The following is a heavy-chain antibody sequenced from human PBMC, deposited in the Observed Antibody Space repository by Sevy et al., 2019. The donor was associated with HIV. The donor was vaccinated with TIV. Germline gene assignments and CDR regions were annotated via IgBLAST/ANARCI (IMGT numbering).Heavy chain of an antibody. CDR3: ARGVASSGAYKFDY. J-gene: IGHJ4*02. D-gene: IGHD6-13*01. CDR1: GGSVGNDDYY. V-gene: IGHV4-30-4*01. Sequence: SETLSLTCTVSGGSVGNDDYYWSWIRQPPGKGLEWFGYIFYSGSTYYNPSLKSRGSISVDTSKNHFSLRLRSVTAADTAVYYCARGVASSGAYKFDYWGPGTLVTVSS. CDR2: IFYSGST.